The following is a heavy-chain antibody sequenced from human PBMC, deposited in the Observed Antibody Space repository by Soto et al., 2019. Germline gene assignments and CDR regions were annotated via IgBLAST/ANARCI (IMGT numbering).Heavy chain of an antibody. CDR2: ISHDGSNK. Sequence: GGSLRLSCEASGFTFSNYGTHWVRQAPGEGREWVAPISHDGSNKHYTDSVKGRFTISRDNSKNTLYLHMNSLRAEATAVYYCAKGVPGIAVAGTGYFQHWGQATLVTVSS. J-gene: IGHJ1*01. D-gene: IGHD6-19*01. V-gene: IGHV3-30*18. CDR1: GFTFSNYG. CDR3: AKGVPGIAVAGTGYFQH.